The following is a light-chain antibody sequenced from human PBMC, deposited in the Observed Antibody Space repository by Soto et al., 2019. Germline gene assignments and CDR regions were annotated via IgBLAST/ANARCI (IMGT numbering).Light chain of an antibody. CDR3: QQYNTYWT. CDR1: QSISTW. V-gene: IGKV1-5*01. J-gene: IGKJ1*01. CDR2: DVS. Sequence: DIQMTQSPCTLSASVGDRVTITCRASQSISTWLAWYQQKPGKAPKLLIYDVSNLEGGVPSRFSGTGSGTEFTLTISSLQPDDFATYFCQQYNTYWTFGQGTKVDIK.